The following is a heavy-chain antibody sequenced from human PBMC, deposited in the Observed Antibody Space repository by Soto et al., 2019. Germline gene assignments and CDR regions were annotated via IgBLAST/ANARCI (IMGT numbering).Heavy chain of an antibody. V-gene: IGHV3-21*01. D-gene: IGHD3-3*01. Sequence: GGSLRLSCAASGFTFSSYSMNWVRQAPGKGLEWVSSISSSSSYIYYADSVKGRFTISRDNAKNSLYLQMNSLRAEDTAVYYCARPHLEWLLYGNNGAFDIWGQGTMVTVSS. J-gene: IGHJ3*02. CDR3: ARPHLEWLLYGNNGAFDI. CDR2: ISSSSSYI. CDR1: GFTFSSYS.